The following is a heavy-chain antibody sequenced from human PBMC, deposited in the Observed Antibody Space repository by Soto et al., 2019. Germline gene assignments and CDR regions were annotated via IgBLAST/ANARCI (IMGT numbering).Heavy chain of an antibody. CDR1: GGTFSSYA. CDR3: ARRIAVAGTENYYYYGMDV. CDR2: IIPIFGTA. Sequence: GASVKVSCKASGGTFSSYAISWVRQAPGQGLEWMGGIIPIFGTANYAQKFQGRVTITADKSTSTAYMELSSLRSEDTAAYYCARRIAVAGTENYYYYGMDVWGQGTTVTVSS. V-gene: IGHV1-69*06. J-gene: IGHJ6*02. D-gene: IGHD6-19*01.